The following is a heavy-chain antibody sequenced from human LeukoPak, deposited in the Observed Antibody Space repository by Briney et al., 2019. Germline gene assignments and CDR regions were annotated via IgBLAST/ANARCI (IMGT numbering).Heavy chain of an antibody. Sequence: GGSLRLSCAASGFTFSSYAMSWVRQAPGKGLEWVSGIYGGGSGSTFYAESVKGRFTISRDNSKNTLCLQMNSLRDEDTAIYYCAKDFTPDGIWDIDYWGRGTLITVSS. CDR1: GFTFSSYA. CDR3: AKDFTPDGIWDIDY. J-gene: IGHJ4*02. V-gene: IGHV3-23*01. D-gene: IGHD1-14*01. CDR2: IYGGGSGST.